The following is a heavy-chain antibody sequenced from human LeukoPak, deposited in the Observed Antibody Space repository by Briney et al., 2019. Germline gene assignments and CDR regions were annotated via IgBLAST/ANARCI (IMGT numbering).Heavy chain of an antibody. CDR3: AKGTIFGVTIPYYMDV. D-gene: IGHD3-3*01. V-gene: IGHV3-23*01. Sequence: PGGSLRLSCAASGFTFSNYAMTWVRQAPGKGLEWVSAISDGGGSTYYADSVKGRFTISRDNSKNTLYLQMSSLRADDTAIYYCAKGTIFGVTIPYYMDVWGKGTTVTVSS. CDR2: ISDGGGST. J-gene: IGHJ6*03. CDR1: GFTFSNYA.